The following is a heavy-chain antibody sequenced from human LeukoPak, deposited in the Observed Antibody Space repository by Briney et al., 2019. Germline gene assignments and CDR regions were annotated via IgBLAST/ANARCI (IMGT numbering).Heavy chain of an antibody. CDR2: MLHSGST. Sequence: SETLSLTCAVYGGSFSGYYWSWIRQPPGKGLEWIGEMLHSGSTNYNPSLKSRVTISVDTSKNQFSLKLSSVTAADTAVYYCARDRIVVITTSSYFDYWGQGTLVTVSS. CDR1: GGSFSGYY. D-gene: IGHD3-22*01. J-gene: IGHJ4*02. CDR3: ARDRIVVITTSSYFDY. V-gene: IGHV4-34*12.